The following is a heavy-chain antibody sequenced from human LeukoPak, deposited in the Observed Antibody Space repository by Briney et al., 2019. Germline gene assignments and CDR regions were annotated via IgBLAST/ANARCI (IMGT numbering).Heavy chain of an antibody. J-gene: IGHJ6*03. V-gene: IGHV3-21*01. Sequence: NAGGSLRLSCAASGFTFSSYSMNWVRQAPGKGLEWVSSISSSSYIYYADSVKGRFTISRDNAKNSLYLQMNSLRAEDTAVYYCARTTGSRGAPRGYYYYYYMDVWGKGTTVTVSS. CDR1: GFTFSSYS. CDR2: ISSSSYI. D-gene: IGHD1-14*01. CDR3: ARTTGSRGAPRGYYYYYYMDV.